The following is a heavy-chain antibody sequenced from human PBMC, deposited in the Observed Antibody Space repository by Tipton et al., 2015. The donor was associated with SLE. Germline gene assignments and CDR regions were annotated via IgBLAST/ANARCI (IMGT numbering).Heavy chain of an antibody. Sequence: LRLSCTVSGGSIRKSDYYWVWIRQPPGKGLEWIGSIYYSGSTYYNPSLKSRVTISVDTSKNQFSLKLSSVTAADTAVYFCARLRLETYAFDTWGQGTMVTVSS. CDR1: GGSIRKSDYY. D-gene: IGHD3-16*01. CDR3: ARLRLETYAFDT. J-gene: IGHJ3*02. V-gene: IGHV4-39*01. CDR2: IYYSGST.